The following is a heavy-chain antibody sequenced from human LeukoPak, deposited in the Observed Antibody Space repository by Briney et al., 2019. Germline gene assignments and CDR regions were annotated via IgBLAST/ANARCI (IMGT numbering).Heavy chain of an antibody. CDR3: ARGGGGSGWYEDYYYYMDV. D-gene: IGHD6-19*01. CDR1: GYTFTSYY. V-gene: IGHV1-46*01. J-gene: IGHJ6*03. Sequence: GASVKVSCKASGYTFTSYYMHWVRQAPGQGLEWMGIINPSGGSTSYAQKFQGRVTMTRDTSTSTVYMELSSLRSEDTAVYYCARGGGGSGWYEDYYYYMDVWGKGTTVTVSS. CDR2: INPSGGST.